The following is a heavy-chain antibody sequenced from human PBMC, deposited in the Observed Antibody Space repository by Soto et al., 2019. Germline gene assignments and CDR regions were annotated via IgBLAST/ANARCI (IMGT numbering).Heavy chain of an antibody. J-gene: IGHJ4*02. V-gene: IGHV1-3*01. Sequence: QVQLVQSGAEVKKPGASVKVSCKASGYTFTSYAMHWVRQAPGQRLEWMGWINAGNGNTKYSQKFQGRVTITRDTSASTAYMGLSSLRSEDTAVYYCARAGIAVAYYYFDYWGQGTLVTVSS. CDR3: ARAGIAVAYYYFDY. D-gene: IGHD6-19*01. CDR1: GYTFTSYA. CDR2: INAGNGNT.